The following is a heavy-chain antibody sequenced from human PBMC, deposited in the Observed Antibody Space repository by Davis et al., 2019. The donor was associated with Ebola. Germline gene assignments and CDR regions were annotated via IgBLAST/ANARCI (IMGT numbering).Heavy chain of an antibody. CDR3: VKSYYLDYFEL. CDR1: GDSVSSKIAA. Sequence: SQTLSLTCAISGDSVSSKIAAWNWIRQSTSRGLEWLGRTYLRSTWYTDYAVSLKGRITLNTDTSKNLFSLHLTSVTPEDTAVYYCVKSYYLDYFELWGQGTMVTVSS. J-gene: IGHJ3*01. CDR2: TYLRSTWYT. V-gene: IGHV6-1*01. D-gene: IGHD3-10*01.